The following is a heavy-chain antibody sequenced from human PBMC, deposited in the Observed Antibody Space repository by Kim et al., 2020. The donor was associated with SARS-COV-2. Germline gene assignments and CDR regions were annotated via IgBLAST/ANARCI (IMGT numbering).Heavy chain of an antibody. CDR3: ASDDGSRSLDF. CDR1: GFTFSDFW. D-gene: IGHD6-13*01. Sequence: GGSLRLSCEASGFTFSDFWMAWVRQFPGKGLEWVANIKPDGSLKFYLDSGKGRFTVSRDNAKKSLFLQVSSLRPDDTAVYYCASDDGSRSLDFWCQGTLV. J-gene: IGHJ4*02. V-gene: IGHV3-7*01. CDR2: IKPDGSLK.